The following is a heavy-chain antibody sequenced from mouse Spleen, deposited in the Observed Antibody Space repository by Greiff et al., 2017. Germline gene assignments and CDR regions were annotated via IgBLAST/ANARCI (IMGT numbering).Heavy chain of an antibody. CDR3: ARWRLPHFDY. D-gene: IGHD2-2*01. CDR2: IDPSDSYT. CDR1: GYTFTSYW. Sequence: VKLMESGAELVMPGASVKLSCKASGYTFTSYWMHWVKQRPGQGLEWIGEIDPSDSYTNYNQKFKGKATLTVDKSSSTAYMQLSSLTSEDSAVYYCARWRLPHFDYWGQGTTLTVSS. V-gene: IGHV1-69*01. J-gene: IGHJ2*01.